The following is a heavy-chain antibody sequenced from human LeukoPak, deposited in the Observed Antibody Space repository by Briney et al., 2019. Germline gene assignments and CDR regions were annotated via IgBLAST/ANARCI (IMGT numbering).Heavy chain of an antibody. V-gene: IGHV3-7*01. J-gene: IGHJ4*02. CDR3: ARGRSTMLLWFGEPGYYFDY. CDR2: IKQDGSEK. D-gene: IGHD3-10*01. CDR1: GFTFSSYW. Sequence: GGPLRLSCAASGFTFSSYWMSWVRQAPGKGLEWVANIKQDGSEKYYVDSVKGRFTISRDNAKNSLYLQMNSLRAEDTAVYYCARGRSTMLLWFGEPGYYFDYWGQGTLVTVSS.